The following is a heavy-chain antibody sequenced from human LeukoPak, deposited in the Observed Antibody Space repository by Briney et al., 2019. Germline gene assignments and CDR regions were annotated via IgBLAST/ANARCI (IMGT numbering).Heavy chain of an antibody. D-gene: IGHD3-10*01. Sequence: PGGSLRLSCAASGFTFNHYWMSWVRQAPGKGLEWLANIKQDGSQIYYVDSVKGRFTTSRDNAKYSLYLQMSSLRAEDTAVYYCARGTYDTDSSGLYFDHWGQGTLVTVSS. CDR3: ARGTYDTDSSGLYFDH. CDR2: IKQDGSQI. V-gene: IGHV3-7*01. CDR1: GFTFNHYW. J-gene: IGHJ1*01.